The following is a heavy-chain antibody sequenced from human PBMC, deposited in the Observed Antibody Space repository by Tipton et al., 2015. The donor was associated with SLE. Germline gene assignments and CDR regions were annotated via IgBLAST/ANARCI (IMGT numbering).Heavy chain of an antibody. CDR1: GGSISSHY. Sequence: TLSLTCTVSGGSISSHYWSWIRQSPGRGLELIGYIYYSGSTNYNPSLKSRVTMSVDTSKNQFSLRLTSVIAADTAVYYCARLHGYSYGLNWFDPWGQGTLISVSS. CDR2: IYYSGST. CDR3: ARLHGYSYGLNWFDP. V-gene: IGHV4-59*11. D-gene: IGHD5-18*01. J-gene: IGHJ5*02.